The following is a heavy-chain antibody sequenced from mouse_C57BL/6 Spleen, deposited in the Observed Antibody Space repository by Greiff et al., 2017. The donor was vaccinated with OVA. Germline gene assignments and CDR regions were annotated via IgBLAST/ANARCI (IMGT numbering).Heavy chain of an antibody. CDR3: ARSTGTWYFDV. J-gene: IGHJ1*03. D-gene: IGHD4-1*02. Sequence: VQGVESGPELVKPGASLTISCKASGYAFSSSWMNWVKQRPGKGLEWIGRIYPGDGDTNYNGKFKGKATLTADNSTSTAYMQLSSLTSEDSAVYFYARSTGTWYFDVWGKGTTVTVSS. CDR1: GYAFSSSW. V-gene: IGHV1-82*01. CDR2: IYPGDGDT.